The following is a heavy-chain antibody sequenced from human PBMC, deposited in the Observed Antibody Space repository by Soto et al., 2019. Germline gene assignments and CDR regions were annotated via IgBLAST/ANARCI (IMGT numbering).Heavy chain of an antibody. Sequence: SETLSLTCAVYGGSFSCYYWIWIRQPPGKGLEWIGEINHSGSTNYNPSLKSRVTISVDTSKNQFSLKLSSVTAADTAVYYCARLDIVVVPAAINPFDIWGQGTMVTVSS. D-gene: IGHD2-2*01. J-gene: IGHJ3*02. CDR3: ARLDIVVVPAAINPFDI. CDR2: INHSGST. CDR1: GGSFSCYY. V-gene: IGHV4-34*01.